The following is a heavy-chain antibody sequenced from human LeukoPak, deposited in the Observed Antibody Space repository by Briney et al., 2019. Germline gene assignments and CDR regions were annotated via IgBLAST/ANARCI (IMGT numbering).Heavy chain of an antibody. J-gene: IGHJ4*02. CDR2: ISYDGSNK. V-gene: IGHV3-30*03. Sequence: GRSLRLSCAASGFTFSSYGMHWVRQAPGKGLEWVAVISYDGSNKYYADSVKGRFTISRDNSKNTLYLQMNSLRAEDTAVYYCARDGPSGSYYPLDYWGQGTLVTVSS. D-gene: IGHD1-26*01. CDR3: ARDGPSGSYYPLDY. CDR1: GFTFSSYG.